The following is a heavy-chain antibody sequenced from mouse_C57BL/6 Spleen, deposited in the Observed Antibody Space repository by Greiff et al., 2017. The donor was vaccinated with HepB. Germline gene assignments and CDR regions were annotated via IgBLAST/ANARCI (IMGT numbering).Heavy chain of an antibody. CDR1: GFTFSDYY. V-gene: IGHV5-16*01. J-gene: IGHJ2*01. CDR3: ARGYRDYFDY. Sequence: EVQLVESEGGLVQPGSSMKLSCTASGFTFSDYYMAWVRQVPEKGLEWVANINYDGSSTYYLDSLKSRFIISRDNAKNILYLQMSSLKSEDTATYYCARGYRDYFDYWGQGTTLTVSS. CDR2: INYDGSST. D-gene: IGHD5-1-1*01.